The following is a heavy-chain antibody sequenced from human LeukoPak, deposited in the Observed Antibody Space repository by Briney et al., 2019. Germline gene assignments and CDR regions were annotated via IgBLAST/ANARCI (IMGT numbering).Heavy chain of an antibody. D-gene: IGHD4-23*01. Sequence: SETLSLTCAVYGGSFSGYYWSWIRQSPGKGLEWIGEINHSGSTNYNPSLKSRVAISIDTSKNQFYLKLTSVTAADTAVYYCATFPGGAFDIWGQGTTVTVSS. V-gene: IGHV4-34*01. CDR3: ATFPGGAFDI. CDR1: GGSFSGYY. J-gene: IGHJ3*02. CDR2: INHSGST.